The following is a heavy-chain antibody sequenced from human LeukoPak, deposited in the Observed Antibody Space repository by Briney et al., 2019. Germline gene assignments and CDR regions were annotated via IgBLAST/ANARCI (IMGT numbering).Heavy chain of an antibody. D-gene: IGHD5-24*01. V-gene: IGHV3-21*01. CDR3: ARPRANVEMAAIPFDY. J-gene: IGHJ4*02. Sequence: PGGSLRLSCAATGFTFNSHSMNWVRQAPGKGLEWVSSISTSSSYIYYADSVKGRFTISRDNAKNSLYLQMNSLRAEDTAVYYCARPRANVEMAAIPFDYWGQGTLVTVSS. CDR2: ISTSSSYI. CDR1: GFTFNSHS.